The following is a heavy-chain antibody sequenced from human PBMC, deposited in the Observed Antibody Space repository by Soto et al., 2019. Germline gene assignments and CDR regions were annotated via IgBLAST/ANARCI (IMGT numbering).Heavy chain of an antibody. V-gene: IGHV1-8*01. CDR2: MNPNTGNT. D-gene: IGHD6-13*01. Sequence: QVQLVQSGAEVKKPGASVKVSCKASGYTFTSYDISWVRQATGQGLEWMGWMNPNTGNTGYAQRFRGRVTMTRSTSVGTAYMELSSLRSEDTAVYYCERGQAAGTEYFQDWGQGTLVTVSS. J-gene: IGHJ1*01. CDR1: GYTFTSYD. CDR3: ERGQAAGTEYFQD.